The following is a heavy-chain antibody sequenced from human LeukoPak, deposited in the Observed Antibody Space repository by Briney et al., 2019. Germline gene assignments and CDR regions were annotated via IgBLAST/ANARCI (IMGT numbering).Heavy chain of an antibody. V-gene: IGHV4-59*08. Sequence: PSETLSLTCTVSSGSISSYYWRWLRQPPGKGLELIGYIYYTGSTNYNPSLKSRVTISVDTSKTQFSLKLSSVTAADTAVYYCARRIAAADAFDIWGQGTMVTVS. J-gene: IGHJ3*02. CDR3: ARRIAAADAFDI. D-gene: IGHD6-13*01. CDR1: SGSISSYY. CDR2: IYYTGST.